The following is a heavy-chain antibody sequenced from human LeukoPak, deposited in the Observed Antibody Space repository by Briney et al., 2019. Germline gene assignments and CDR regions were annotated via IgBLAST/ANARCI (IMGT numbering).Heavy chain of an antibody. V-gene: IGHV4-59*01. CDR3: ARRTGYHDGFDY. CDR1: GGSITSYY. J-gene: IGHJ4*02. D-gene: IGHD3/OR15-3a*01. Sequence: SETLSLTCTDSGGSITSYYCSCIRQPPGKGLEWIGYIYYSGSTNYNPSLKSRVTISVDTSKNQFSLKLSSVTAADTAVYYCARRTGYHDGFDYWGQGTLVTVSS. CDR2: IYYSGST.